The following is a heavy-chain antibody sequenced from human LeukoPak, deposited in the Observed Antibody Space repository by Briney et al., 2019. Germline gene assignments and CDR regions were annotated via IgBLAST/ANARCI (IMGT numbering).Heavy chain of an antibody. CDR1: GYTFTGYY. CDR2: INPNSGGT. D-gene: IGHD3-10*01. CDR3: ARGLGFGELSRFDY. V-gene: IGHV1-2*02. Sequence: GASVKVSCKASGYTFTGYYMHWVRQAPGQGLEWMGWINPNSGGTNYAQKFQGRVTMTRDTSISTAYMELSRLRSDDTALYYCARGLGFGELSRFDYWGQGTLVTVSS. J-gene: IGHJ4*02.